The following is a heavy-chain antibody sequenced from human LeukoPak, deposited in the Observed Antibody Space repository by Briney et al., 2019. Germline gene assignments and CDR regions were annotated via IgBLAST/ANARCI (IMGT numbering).Heavy chain of an antibody. CDR1: GFTFSSYG. J-gene: IGHJ6*03. V-gene: IGHV3-30*18. CDR3: AKGLVKCSGGSCYHALDYYYYYYMDV. Sequence: AGGSLRLSCAASGFTFSSYGMHWVRQAPGKGLEWVAVISYDGSNKYYADSVKGRFTISRDNSKNTLYLQMNSLRAEDTAVYYCAKGLVKCSGGSCYHALDYYYYYYMDVWGKGTPVTVSS. D-gene: IGHD2-15*01. CDR2: ISYDGSNK.